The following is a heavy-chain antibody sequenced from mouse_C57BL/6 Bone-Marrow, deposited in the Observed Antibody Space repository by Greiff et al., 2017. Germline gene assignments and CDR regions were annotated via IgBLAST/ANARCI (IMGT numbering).Heavy chain of an antibody. D-gene: IGHD2-3*01. Sequence: VQRVESGPGLVQPSQSLSITCTVSGFSLTSYGVHWVRQSPGKGLEWLGVIWRGGSTDYNAAFISRLSITKDNSKSQVSFKMNSLQADDTAIYYCATDGYHWDYDVWGTGTTVTVSS. J-gene: IGHJ1*03. V-gene: IGHV2-5*01. CDR3: ATDGYHWDYDV. CDR2: IWRGGST. CDR1: GFSLTSYG.